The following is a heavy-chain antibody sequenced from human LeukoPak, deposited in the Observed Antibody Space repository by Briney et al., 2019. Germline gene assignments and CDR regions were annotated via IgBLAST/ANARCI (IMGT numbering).Heavy chain of an antibody. D-gene: IGHD3-9*01. CDR1: GFTFSNYA. CDR3: AKRYNTLTSYYSHCDY. J-gene: IGHJ4*02. Sequence: PGGSLRLSYAASGFTFSNYAMSWVRQAPGKGLEWVSAISGNVGDTYYAYSVKGRFTISRDNSKNTLYLHMNSLRAEDTAVYYCAKRYNTLTSYYSHCDYWGQGTLVTVSS. CDR2: ISGNVGDT. V-gene: IGHV3-23*01.